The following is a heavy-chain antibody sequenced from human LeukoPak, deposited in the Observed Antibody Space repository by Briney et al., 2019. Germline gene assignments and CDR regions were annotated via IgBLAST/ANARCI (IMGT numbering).Heavy chain of an antibody. CDR1: GFIFNNYW. CDR2: VDPDGSVT. Sequence: GGSLRLSCAASGFIFNNYWMQWVRQVPGKGLVWVAIVDPDGSVTVYADAVKGRFTISRDNAKNTLYLQMTSLRAEDTALYYCARDRGWRQNDNWGQGTLVTVSS. J-gene: IGHJ4*02. D-gene: IGHD5-24*01. CDR3: ARDRGWRQNDN. V-gene: IGHV3-74*03.